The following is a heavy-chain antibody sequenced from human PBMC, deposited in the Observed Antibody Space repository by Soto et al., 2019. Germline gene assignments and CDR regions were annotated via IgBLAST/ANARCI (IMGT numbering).Heavy chain of an antibody. CDR1: GGSISSGGYY. Sequence: SETLSLTCTVSGGSISSGGYYWSWIRQHPGKGLEWIGYIYYSGSTYYNPSLKSRVTTSVDTSKNQFSLKLSSVTAADTAVYYCARVEARGLRTVYYYYGMDVWGQGTTVTVSS. D-gene: IGHD4-17*01. V-gene: IGHV4-31*03. J-gene: IGHJ6*02. CDR2: IYYSGST. CDR3: ARVEARGLRTVYYYYGMDV.